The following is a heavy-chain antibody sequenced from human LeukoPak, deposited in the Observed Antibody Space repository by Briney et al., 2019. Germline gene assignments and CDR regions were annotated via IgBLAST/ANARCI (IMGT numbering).Heavy chain of an antibody. Sequence: SETLSLTCTVSGGSISSSSYYWGWIRQPPGKGLEWIGSIYYSGSTYYNPSLKSRVTISVDTSKNQFSLKLSSVTAADTAVYYCARASYNYDFWSGYRLQNWFDPWGQGTLVTVSS. CDR2: IYYSGST. D-gene: IGHD3-3*01. V-gene: IGHV4-39*07. J-gene: IGHJ5*02. CDR3: ARASYNYDFWSGYRLQNWFDP. CDR1: GGSISSSSYY.